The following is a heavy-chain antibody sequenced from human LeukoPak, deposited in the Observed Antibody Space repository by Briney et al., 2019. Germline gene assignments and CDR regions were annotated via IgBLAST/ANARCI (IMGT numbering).Heavy chain of an antibody. Sequence: SETLSLTCTVSGGSISSGGHYWSWIRQHPAKGLEWIGYIYYSGSAYYNPSLESRVTISIDTSKNQFSLRLTSVTAADTAVYFCARGTLRLFDYWGQGTLVTVSS. V-gene: IGHV4-31*03. D-gene: IGHD5/OR15-5a*01. J-gene: IGHJ4*02. CDR3: ARGTLRLFDY. CDR1: GGSISSGGHY. CDR2: IYYSGSA.